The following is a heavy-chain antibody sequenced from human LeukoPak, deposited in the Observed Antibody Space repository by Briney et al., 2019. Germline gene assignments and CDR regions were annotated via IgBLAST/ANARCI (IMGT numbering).Heavy chain of an antibody. Sequence: GGSLRLSCAASGFTFDDYAMHWVRQAPGKGLEWVSGISWNSGSIGYADSVKGRFTISRDNAKNSLYLQMNSLRAEDTAFYYCAKGGSIVPAALLSGMDVWGQGTTVTVSS. D-gene: IGHD2-2*01. J-gene: IGHJ6*02. CDR1: GFTFDDYA. V-gene: IGHV3-9*01. CDR3: AKGGSIVPAALLSGMDV. CDR2: ISWNSGSI.